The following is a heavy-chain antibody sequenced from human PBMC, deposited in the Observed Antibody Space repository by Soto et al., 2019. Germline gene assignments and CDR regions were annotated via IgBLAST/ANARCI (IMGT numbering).Heavy chain of an antibody. CDR3: ARERNYDILTGYPYYYYYVMDV. D-gene: IGHD3-9*01. CDR2: INPNSGGT. J-gene: IGHJ6*02. V-gene: IGHV1-2*04. CDR1: GYTFTGYY. Sequence: ASVKVSCKASGYTFTGYYMHWVRRAPGQGLEWMGWINPNSGGTNYAQKFQGWVTMTRDTSISTAYMELSRLRSDDTAVYYCARERNYDILTGYPYYYYYVMDVRGQGTTVTVS.